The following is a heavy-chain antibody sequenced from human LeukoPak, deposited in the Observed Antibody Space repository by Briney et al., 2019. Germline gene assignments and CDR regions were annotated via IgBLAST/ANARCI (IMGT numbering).Heavy chain of an antibody. CDR2: IIPIFGTA. CDR1: GGTFSSYA. Sequence: SVKVSCKASGGTFSSYAISWVRQAPGQGLEWMGGIIPIFGTANYAQKCQGRVTIPADESTSTAYMELSSLRSEDTAVYYCARGDLEMATIGYNWFDPWGQGTLVTVSS. V-gene: IGHV1-69*01. D-gene: IGHD5-24*01. CDR3: ARGDLEMATIGYNWFDP. J-gene: IGHJ5*02.